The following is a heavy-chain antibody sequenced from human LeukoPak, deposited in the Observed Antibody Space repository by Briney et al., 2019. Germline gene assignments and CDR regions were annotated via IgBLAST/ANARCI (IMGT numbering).Heavy chain of an antibody. J-gene: IGHJ6*02. Sequence: GGSLRLSCAASGFTFSSYSMNWVRQAPGKGLEWVSYISSSSSTIYYADSVKGRFTISRDNAKNSLYLQMNSLRAEDTAVYYCAKRDGSGRLVWYYYGMDIWGQGTTVTVSS. D-gene: IGHD3-10*01. V-gene: IGHV3-48*01. CDR2: ISSSSSTI. CDR3: AKRDGSGRLVWYYYGMDI. CDR1: GFTFSSYS.